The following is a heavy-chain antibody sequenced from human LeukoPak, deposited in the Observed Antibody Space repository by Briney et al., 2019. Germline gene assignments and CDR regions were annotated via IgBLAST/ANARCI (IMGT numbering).Heavy chain of an antibody. D-gene: IGHD2-15*01. J-gene: IGHJ4*02. Sequence: SETLSLTGTVSGGSVSSGSYYWSWIRQPPGKGLEWIGYIYYSGSTNYNPSLKSRVTISVDTSKNQFSLKLSSVTAADTAVYYCARDEAASLDYWGQGTLVTVSS. CDR3: ARDEAASLDY. V-gene: IGHV4-61*01. CDR2: IYYSGST. CDR1: GGSVSSGSYY.